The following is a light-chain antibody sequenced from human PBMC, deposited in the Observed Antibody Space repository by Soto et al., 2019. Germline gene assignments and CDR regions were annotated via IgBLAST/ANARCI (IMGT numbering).Light chain of an antibody. J-gene: IGKJ1*01. CDR1: QSVSSN. Sequence: EIVMTQSPATLSVSPGERATLSCRASQSVSSNLAWYQQKPGQAPRLLIYGASTRATGIPVRFSGSGSGTEFTLTISSLQSEDFAVYYCQQYNNWPPVTFGQGTKVDIK. CDR2: GAS. CDR3: QQYNNWPPVT. V-gene: IGKV3-15*01.